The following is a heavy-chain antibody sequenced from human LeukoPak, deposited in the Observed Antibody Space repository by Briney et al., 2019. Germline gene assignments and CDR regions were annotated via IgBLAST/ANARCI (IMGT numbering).Heavy chain of an antibody. CDR2: ISGSGGST. CDR3: AKWDSSGWSSHDAFDI. D-gene: IGHD6-19*01. CDR1: GFTFSSYA. J-gene: IGHJ3*02. Sequence: GGSLRLSCAASGFTFSSYAMSWVRQAPGKGLEWVSAISGSGGSTYYADSVKGRFTISRDNSKNTLYLQMNSLRAEDTAVYYCAKWDSSGWSSHDAFDIWGQGTMVTVSS. V-gene: IGHV3-23*01.